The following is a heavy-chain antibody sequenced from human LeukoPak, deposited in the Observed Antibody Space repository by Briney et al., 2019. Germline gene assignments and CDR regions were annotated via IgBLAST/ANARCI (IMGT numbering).Heavy chain of an antibody. CDR2: ISDDGSRQ. Sequence: GSLRLSCAASGFTFSDYYMSWIRQAPGKGLEWVAFISDDGSRQHYADSVKGRFTISRDNSKNTLNLQMNSLRAEDTAVYYCVKDRTGTYTLDYWGQGTLVTVSS. CDR3: VKDRTGTYTLDY. J-gene: IGHJ4*02. D-gene: IGHD3-10*01. V-gene: IGHV3-30*18. CDR1: GFTFSDYY.